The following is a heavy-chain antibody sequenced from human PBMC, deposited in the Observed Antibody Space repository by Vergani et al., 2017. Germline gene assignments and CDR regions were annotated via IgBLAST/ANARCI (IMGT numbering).Heavy chain of an antibody. CDR1: GFKFSDHY. Sequence: LEESGGGSVKPGGSLRLSCAASGFKFSDHYMSWIRQAPGKGLEWVSHISPGASTVSYTDSVTGRFTVSRENANNSLTLYMTTLRVEDTAVYYCAKNPGISTTRHYYAMDVGGQGTTVTVS. CDR2: ISPGASTV. CDR3: AKNPGISTTRHYYAMDV. V-gene: IGHV3-11*04. D-gene: IGHD1-1*01. J-gene: IGHJ6*02.